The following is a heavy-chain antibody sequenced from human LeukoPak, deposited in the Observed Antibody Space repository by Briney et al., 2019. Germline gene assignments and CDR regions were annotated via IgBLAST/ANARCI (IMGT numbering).Heavy chain of an antibody. V-gene: IGHV3-23*01. J-gene: IGHJ1*01. CDR1: GFTFTSYA. D-gene: IGHD6-13*01. CDR2: ISGSGGST. Sequence: PGGSLRLSCAPSGFTFTSYAMSWVRPAPGKGLEWVSAISGSGGSTYYADSVKGRFTISRDNSKNTLYLQMNSLRAEDTVVYYCAKEGHSSSWYLVTSEYFQHWGQGTLVTVSS. CDR3: AKEGHSSSWYLVTSEYFQH.